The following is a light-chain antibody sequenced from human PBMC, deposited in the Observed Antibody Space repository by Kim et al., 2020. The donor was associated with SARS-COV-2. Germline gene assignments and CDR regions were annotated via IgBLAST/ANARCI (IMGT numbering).Light chain of an antibody. CDR3: MQATQNPHT. CDR2: KIS. J-gene: IGKJ2*01. CDR1: ESLLHSDGNTY. Sequence: QPASIFCRSSESLLHSDGNTYLVWFQQSPGQPPRLLSYKISDRFSGGPDRFSGSGAGTDFTLKISRVEAEDVGVYFCMQATQNPHTFGQGTKLEI. V-gene: IGKV2-24*01.